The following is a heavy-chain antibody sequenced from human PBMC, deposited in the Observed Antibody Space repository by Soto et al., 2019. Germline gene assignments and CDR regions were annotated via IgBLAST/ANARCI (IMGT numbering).Heavy chain of an antibody. V-gene: IGHV1-69*01. CDR1: GGTFSSYA. CDR3: ASRERVDAFDI. D-gene: IGHD1-26*01. J-gene: IGHJ3*02. Sequence: QVQLVQSGAEVKKPGSSVKVSCKAPGGTFSSYAISWVRQAPGQGLEWMGGIIPILGSANYAQKFQDRVTITADESTTTTYMELSSLRSEDAAVYYCASRERVDAFDIWGQGTMVTVSS. CDR2: IIPILGSA.